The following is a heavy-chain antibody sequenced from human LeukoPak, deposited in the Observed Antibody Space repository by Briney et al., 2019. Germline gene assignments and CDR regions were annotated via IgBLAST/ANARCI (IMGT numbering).Heavy chain of an antibody. Sequence: GGSLRLSCTASGFTFSTYAMHWVRQAPGKGLEWVAVISYDGSNKYYADSVKGRFTISRDNSKNTLYLQMNSLRGEDTAVYYCARDVSYYDFWSGYEYYYYYYDMDVWGQGTTVTVSS. CDR1: GFTFSTYA. CDR3: ARDVSYYDFWSGYEYYYYYYDMDV. D-gene: IGHD3-3*01. V-gene: IGHV3-30*04. J-gene: IGHJ6*02. CDR2: ISYDGSNK.